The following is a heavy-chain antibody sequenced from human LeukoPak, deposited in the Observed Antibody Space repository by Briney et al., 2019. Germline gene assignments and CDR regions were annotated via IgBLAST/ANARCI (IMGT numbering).Heavy chain of an antibody. D-gene: IGHD6-13*01. CDR2: ISFSGGST. V-gene: IGHV3-23*01. Sequence: GGSLRLSCAASGFAFNSYAMSWVRQAPGKGLEWVSTISFSGGSTYYVDSVKGRFTLSRDDSKNTLYLQMNRLRGDDTAVYYCARLGSSAAGTNYFDYWGQGTLVTVSS. J-gene: IGHJ4*02. CDR3: ARLGSSAAGTNYFDY. CDR1: GFAFNSYA.